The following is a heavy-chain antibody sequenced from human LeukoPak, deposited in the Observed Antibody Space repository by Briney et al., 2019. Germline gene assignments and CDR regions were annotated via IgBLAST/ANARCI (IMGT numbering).Heavy chain of an antibody. CDR2: TYYRSKWYN. J-gene: IGHJ6*02. CDR1: GDSVSSNSAA. V-gene: IGHV6-1*01. CDR3: ARELLVLWLPAYYYYGMDV. D-gene: IGHD5-12*01. Sequence: SQTLSLTCAISGDSVSSNSAAWNWIRQSPSRGLEWLGRTYYRSKWYNDYAVSVKSRITINPDTSKNQFSLQLNSVTPEDTAVYYCARELLVLWLPAYYYYGMDVWGQGTTVTVSS.